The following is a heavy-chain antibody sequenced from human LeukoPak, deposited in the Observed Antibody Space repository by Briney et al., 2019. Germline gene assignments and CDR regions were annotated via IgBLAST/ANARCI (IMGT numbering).Heavy chain of an antibody. J-gene: IGHJ6*04. V-gene: IGHV1-69*13. Sequence: ASVKVSCKASGGTFSSYAIRWARQAPGQGLEWMGGIIPIFGTANYAQKFQGRVTITADESTSTAYMELSSLRSEDTAVYYCARDRVLGDTIGYYYGMDVWGKGTTVTVSS. CDR3: ARDRVLGDTIGYYYGMDV. CDR2: IIPIFGTA. D-gene: IGHD3-10*01. CDR1: GGTFSSYA.